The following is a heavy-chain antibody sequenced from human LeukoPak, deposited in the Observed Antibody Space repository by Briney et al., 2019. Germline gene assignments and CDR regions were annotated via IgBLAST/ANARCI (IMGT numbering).Heavy chain of an antibody. Sequence: PSETLSLTCAVYGGSFSGYYWSWIRQPPGKGLEWMGEINHSGSANYNPSLKSRVTMSVDTSKNHFSLKLSSVTAADTAVYYCARVGYSSSWYRYYMDVWGKGTTVTVSS. CDR3: ARVGYSSSWYRYYMDV. V-gene: IGHV4-34*01. D-gene: IGHD6-13*01. CDR2: INHSGSA. CDR1: GGSFSGYY. J-gene: IGHJ6*03.